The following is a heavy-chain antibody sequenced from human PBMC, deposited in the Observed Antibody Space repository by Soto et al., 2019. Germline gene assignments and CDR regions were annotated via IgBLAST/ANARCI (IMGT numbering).Heavy chain of an antibody. Sequence: SVKVSCKASGDTFSSYAISWVRQAPGKGLEWMGEIIPTFGRTNYAQKFQGRLTISADDSTSTAYMELSSLLSEDTAVYYCARDPLSSFAMDVWGQGTTVTVSS. CDR3: ARDPLSSFAMDV. D-gene: IGHD3-10*02. CDR1: GDTFSSYA. V-gene: IGHV1-69*13. CDR2: IIPTFGRT. J-gene: IGHJ6*02.